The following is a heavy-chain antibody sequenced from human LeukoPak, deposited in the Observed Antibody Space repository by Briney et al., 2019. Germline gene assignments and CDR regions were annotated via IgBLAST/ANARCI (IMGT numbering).Heavy chain of an antibody. J-gene: IGHJ5*02. CDR3: ARDPGDNWFDP. D-gene: IGHD3-16*01. CDR1: GGSISSGDYY. Sequence: PSETLSLTCTVSGGSISSGDYYWSWIRQPPGTGLEWIGYIYYSGSTYYNPSLKSRVTISVDTSKNQFSLKLSSVTAADTAVYYCARDPGDNWFDPWGQGTLVTVSS. V-gene: IGHV4-30-4*01. CDR2: IYYSGST.